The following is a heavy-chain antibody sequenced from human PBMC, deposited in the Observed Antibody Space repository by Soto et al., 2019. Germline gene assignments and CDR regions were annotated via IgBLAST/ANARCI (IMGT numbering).Heavy chain of an antibody. CDR1: GGTFSSYA. V-gene: IGHV1-69*13. CDR2: IIPIFGTA. D-gene: IGHD3-22*01. J-gene: IGHJ4*02. CDR3: ASLDYYDSSGYSVDY. Sequence: ASVKVSCKASGGTFSSYAISWVRQAPGQGLEWMGGIIPIFGTANYAQKFQGRVTITADESTSTAYMELSSLRSEDTAVYYCASLDYYDSSGYSVDYWGQGTLVTVSS.